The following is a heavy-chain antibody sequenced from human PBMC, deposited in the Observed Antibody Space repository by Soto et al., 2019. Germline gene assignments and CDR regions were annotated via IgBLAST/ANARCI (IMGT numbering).Heavy chain of an antibody. CDR3: VRDGTKTLRDWFDP. CDR1: GASISGFY. D-gene: IGHD1-1*01. Sequence: ASETLSLTCTVSGASISGFYWSWIRKSAGKGLEWIGRIYATGATDYNPSLKSRVMMSVDTSKKQFSLKLRSVTAADTAVYYCVRDGTKTLRDWFDPWGQGISVTVSS. J-gene: IGHJ5*01. V-gene: IGHV4-4*07. CDR2: IYATGAT.